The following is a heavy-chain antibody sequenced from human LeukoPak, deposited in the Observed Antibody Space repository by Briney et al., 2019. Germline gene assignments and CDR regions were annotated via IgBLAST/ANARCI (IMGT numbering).Heavy chain of an antibody. Sequence: ASVKVSCKASGYTFTSYDINWVRQATGQGLKWMGWMNPNSGNTGYAQKFQGRVTITRNTSITTAYMELSSLRSEDTAVYYCARFLSAARRGNWFDPWGQGTLVTVSS. V-gene: IGHV1-8*03. CDR1: GYTFTSYD. J-gene: IGHJ5*02. D-gene: IGHD6-6*01. CDR2: MNPNSGNT. CDR3: ARFLSAARRGNWFDP.